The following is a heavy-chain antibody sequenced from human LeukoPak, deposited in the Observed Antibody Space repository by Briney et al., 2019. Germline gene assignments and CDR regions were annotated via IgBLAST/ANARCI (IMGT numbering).Heavy chain of an antibody. D-gene: IGHD2-2*01. V-gene: IGHV4-30-2*01. J-gene: IGHJ1*01. CDR2: IYHSGST. CDR3: ARDSGEYCSSTSCYPEYFQH. CDR1: GGSISSGGYY. Sequence: SETLSLTCTVSGGSISSGGYYWSWIRQPPGKGLEWIGYIYHSGSTYYNPSLKSRVTISVDRSKNQFSLKLSSVTAADTAVYYCARDSGEYCSSTSCYPEYFQHWGQGTLVTVSS.